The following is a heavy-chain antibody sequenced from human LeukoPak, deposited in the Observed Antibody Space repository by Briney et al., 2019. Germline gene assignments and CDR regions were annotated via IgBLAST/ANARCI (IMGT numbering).Heavy chain of an antibody. CDR2: IYHSGST. V-gene: IGHV4-38-2*02. Sequence: SETLSLTCTVTGYSISSGYYWGWIRQPPGKGLEWIGSIYHSGSTYYNPSLKSRVTISVDTSKNQFSLKLSSVTAADTAVYYCARDSAVGSSNYMDVWGKGTTVTVSS. CDR3: ARDSAVGSSNYMDV. J-gene: IGHJ6*03. CDR1: GYSISSGYY. D-gene: IGHD6-6*01.